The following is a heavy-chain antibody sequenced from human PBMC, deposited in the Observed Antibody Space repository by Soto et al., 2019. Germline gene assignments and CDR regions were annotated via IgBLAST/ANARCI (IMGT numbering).Heavy chain of an antibody. CDR2: ISYDGSNK. CDR1: GFTFSSYG. CDR3: AKGTLYSSGWYDLDY. V-gene: IGHV3-30*18. Sequence: QVQLVESGGGVVQPGRSLRLSCAASGFTFSSYGMHWVRQAPGKGLEWVAVISYDGSNKYYADSVKGRFTISRDNSKNTLYLQMNSLRAGDTAVYYCAKGTLYSSGWYDLDYWGQGTLVTVSS. J-gene: IGHJ4*02. D-gene: IGHD6-19*01.